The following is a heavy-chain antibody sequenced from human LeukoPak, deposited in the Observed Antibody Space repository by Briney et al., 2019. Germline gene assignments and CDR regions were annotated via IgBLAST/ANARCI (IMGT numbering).Heavy chain of an antibody. D-gene: IGHD6-13*01. CDR1: GGSISSYY. CDR2: IYYSGST. V-gene: IGHV4-59*12. J-gene: IGHJ4*02. Sequence: SETLSLTCTVSGGSISSYYWSWIRQPPGKGLEWIGYIYYSGSTNYNPSLKSRVTISVDTSKNQFSLKLSSVTAADTAVYYCARLTQQLVLDYWGQGTLVTVSS. CDR3: ARLTQQLVLDY.